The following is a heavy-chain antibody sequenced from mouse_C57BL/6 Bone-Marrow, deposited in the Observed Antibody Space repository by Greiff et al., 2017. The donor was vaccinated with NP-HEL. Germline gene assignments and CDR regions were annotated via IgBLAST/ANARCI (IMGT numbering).Heavy chain of an antibody. Sequence: EVMLVESGGGLVKPGGSLKLSCAASGFTFSDYGMHWVRQAPEKGLEWVAYISSGSSTISRDNAKNTLFLQMTSLRSEDTAMYYCARGDWFAYWGQGTLVTVSA. CDR1: GFTFSDYG. CDR2: ISSGSS. V-gene: IGHV5-17*01. J-gene: IGHJ3*01. CDR3: ARGDWFAY.